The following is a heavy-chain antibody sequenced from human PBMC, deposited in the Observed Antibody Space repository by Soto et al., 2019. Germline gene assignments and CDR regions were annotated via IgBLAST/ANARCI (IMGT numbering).Heavy chain of an antibody. Sequence: SETLSLTCTVSGGSISSYYWSWIRQPPGKGLEWIGYIYYSGSTNYNPPLKSRVTISVDRSKNQFSLKLSSVTAADTAVYYCARGDRGSYYFDYWGQGTLVTVSS. J-gene: IGHJ4*02. V-gene: IGHV4-59*12. CDR3: ARGDRGSYYFDY. D-gene: IGHD1-26*01. CDR1: GGSISSYY. CDR2: IYYSGST.